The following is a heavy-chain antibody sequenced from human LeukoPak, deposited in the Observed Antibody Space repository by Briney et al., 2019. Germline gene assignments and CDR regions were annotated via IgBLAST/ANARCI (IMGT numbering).Heavy chain of an antibody. Sequence: KPGGSLRLSCAASGLTFSRYNMNWVRQAPGKGLEWVSFISSGSSYIYSADSVKGRFTISRDNAKNSLYLQMNSLRAEDTAVYYCARDSSGSYYFEYWGQGTLVSVSS. D-gene: IGHD1-26*01. V-gene: IGHV3-21*01. CDR1: GLTFSRYN. CDR3: ARDSSGSYYFEY. CDR2: ISSGSSYI. J-gene: IGHJ4*02.